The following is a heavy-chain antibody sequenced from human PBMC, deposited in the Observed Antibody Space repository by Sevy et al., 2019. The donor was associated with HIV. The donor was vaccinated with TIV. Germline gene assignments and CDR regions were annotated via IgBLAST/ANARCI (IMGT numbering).Heavy chain of an antibody. V-gene: IGHV4-59*01. D-gene: IGHD2-2*01. CDR1: GDSISNYY. CDR2: IYKSGST. Sequence: SETLSLTCTVSGDSISNYYGSWIRQPPGKGLEWIGYIYKSGSTNYNPSLKSRVTISVDTSKNQFSLKLSSVTAADTAVYYCASVVVVPAAKYFYFYYMDVWGKGTTVTVSS. J-gene: IGHJ6*03. CDR3: ASVVVVPAAKYFYFYYMDV.